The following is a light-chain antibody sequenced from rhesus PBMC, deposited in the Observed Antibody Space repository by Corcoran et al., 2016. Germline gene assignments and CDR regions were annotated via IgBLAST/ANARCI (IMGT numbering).Light chain of an antibody. CDR2: GAS. J-gene: IGKJ3*01. Sequence: EIVMTQSPATLSLSPGERATLSCRASQSVSSYLAWYQQKPGQAPRHLIDGASSRAPGLPERFSGSGSGTDFTLTYSSLEPEDFAVYYCQESSNLFTFGPGTKLDIK. CDR1: QSVSSY. CDR3: QESSNLFT. V-gene: IGKV3-31*02.